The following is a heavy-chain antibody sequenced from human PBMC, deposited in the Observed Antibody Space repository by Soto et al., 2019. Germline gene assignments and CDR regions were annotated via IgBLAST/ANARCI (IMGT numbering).Heavy chain of an antibody. J-gene: IGHJ4*02. Sequence: EVQVLESGGGLVQPGGSLRLSCAASGFTFSSYAMTWVRQAPGKGLEWVSAISGSGGSTYSADSVKGRFTISRDNSKNTLYLQMSSLRAEDTAIYDCVKATWGRGERAFDYWGQGTLVTVSS. CDR3: VKATWGRGERAFDY. CDR2: ISGSGGST. D-gene: IGHD3-16*01. V-gene: IGHV3-23*01. CDR1: GFTFSSYA.